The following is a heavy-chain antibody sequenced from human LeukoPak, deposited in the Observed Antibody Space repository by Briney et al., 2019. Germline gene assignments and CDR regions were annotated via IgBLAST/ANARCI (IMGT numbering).Heavy chain of an antibody. J-gene: IGHJ3*02. V-gene: IGHV1-24*01. CDR2: FDPEDGET. Sequence: GASVKVSCKVSGYTLTELSMHWVRQAPGKGLEWMGGFDPEDGETIYAQKFQGRVTMTEDTSTDTAYMELSSLRSEDTAVYYCATDLFTIFGVVIRNAFDIWGQGTMVTVSS. CDR3: ATDLFTIFGVVIRNAFDI. D-gene: IGHD3-3*01. CDR1: GYTLTELS.